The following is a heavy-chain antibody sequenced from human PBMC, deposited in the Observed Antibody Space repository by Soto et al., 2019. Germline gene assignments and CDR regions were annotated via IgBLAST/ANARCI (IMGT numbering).Heavy chain of an antibody. Sequence: QVQLVQSGAEVQKPGSSVKVSCKASGGTFSSYVIGWVRQAPGQGLEWMGGIISIFGTTHYAQRFQGRVTITADESPSTAYMELSSLRSADTAVYYCATPLAYAMRGWDGLDVWGQGTTVTVSS. CDR2: IISIFGTT. D-gene: IGHD2-8*01. J-gene: IGHJ6*02. CDR1: GGTFSSYV. V-gene: IGHV1-69*01. CDR3: ATPLAYAMRGWDGLDV.